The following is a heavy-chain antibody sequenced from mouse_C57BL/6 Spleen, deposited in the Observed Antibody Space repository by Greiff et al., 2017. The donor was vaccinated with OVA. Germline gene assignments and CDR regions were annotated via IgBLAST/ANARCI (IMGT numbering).Heavy chain of an antibody. Sequence: QVQLQESGAELARPGASVKLSCKASGYTFTSYGISWVKQRTGQGLEWIGEIYPRSGNTYYNEKFKGKATLTADKSSSTAYMELRSLTSEDSAVYFCAGSGDGSFADWGKGTLVTVSA. J-gene: IGHJ3*01. CDR1: GYTFTSYG. CDR2: IYPRSGNT. V-gene: IGHV1-81*01. D-gene: IGHD2-3*01. CDR3: AGSGDGSFAD.